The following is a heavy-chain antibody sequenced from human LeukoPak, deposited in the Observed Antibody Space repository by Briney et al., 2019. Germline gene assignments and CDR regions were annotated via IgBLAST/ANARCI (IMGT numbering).Heavy chain of an antibody. D-gene: IGHD6-6*01. Sequence: SETLSLTCAVFGGSFSGYYWNWIRQPPGKGLEWIGQINPSRNTNYNPSLKSRVTISVDTSKKQFSLNLSSVTAADTAVYYCATEIQNIAGRVYWGQGTLVTVSS. CDR2: INPSRNT. J-gene: IGHJ4*02. V-gene: IGHV4-34*01. CDR3: ATEIQNIAGRVY. CDR1: GGSFSGYY.